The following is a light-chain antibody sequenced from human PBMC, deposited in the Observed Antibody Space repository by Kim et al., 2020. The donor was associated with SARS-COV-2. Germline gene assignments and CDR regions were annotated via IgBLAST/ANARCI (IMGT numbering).Light chain of an antibody. CDR2: GAS. J-gene: IGKJ3*01. CDR3: QHYNNWPLT. V-gene: IGKV3-15*01. Sequence: GSPGESATLSCRASQSVSSKLAWYQQKPGQAPRLLIYGASTRATGIPARFSGSGSGTEFTLTISSLQSEDFAVYYCQHYNNWPLTFGPGTKVDIK. CDR1: QSVSSK.